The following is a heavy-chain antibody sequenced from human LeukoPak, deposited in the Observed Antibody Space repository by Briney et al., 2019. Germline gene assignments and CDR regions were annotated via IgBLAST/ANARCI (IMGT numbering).Heavy chain of an antibody. J-gene: IGHJ6*02. Sequence: GGSLRLSCAASGFTFSSYAMHWVRQAPGKGLEWVAVISYDGSNKYYADSVKGRFTISRDNSKNTLYLQMNSLRGEDTAVYYCARDRATVITPNYYYYYGMDVWGQGTTVTVSS. CDR3: ARDRATVITPNYYYYYGMDV. V-gene: IGHV3-30-3*01. D-gene: IGHD4-11*01. CDR1: GFTFSSYA. CDR2: ISYDGSNK.